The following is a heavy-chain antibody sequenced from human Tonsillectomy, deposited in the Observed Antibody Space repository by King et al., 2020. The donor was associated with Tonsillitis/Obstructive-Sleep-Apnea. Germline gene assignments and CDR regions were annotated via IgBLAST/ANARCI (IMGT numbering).Heavy chain of an antibody. CDR3: VKDSDPDSDGYRHFEY. CDR2: ISSSSSHT. V-gene: IGHV3-11*06. D-gene: IGHD3-22*01. CDR1: GLTFSDSY. Sequence: VQLVESGGGLVRPGGSLRLSCAASGLTFSDSYMSWIRQAPGKGLEWLSWISSSSSHTFYADSVKGRFTTSRDNARNTLYLQMTSLRAEDTAVYYCVKDSDPDSDGYRHFEYWGLGTLVTVSS. J-gene: IGHJ4*02.